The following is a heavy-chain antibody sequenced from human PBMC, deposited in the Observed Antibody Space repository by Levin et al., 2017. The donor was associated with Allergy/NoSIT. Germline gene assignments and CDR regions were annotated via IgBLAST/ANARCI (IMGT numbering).Heavy chain of an antibody. J-gene: IGHJ5*02. CDR3: ARQNCSSTSCYLGWFDP. CDR2: IDPSDSYT. CDR1: GYSFTSYW. V-gene: IGHV5-10-1*01. D-gene: IGHD2-2*01. Sequence: KVSCKGSGYSFTSYWISWVRQMPGKGLEWMGRIDPSDSYTNYSPSFQGHVTISADKSISTAYLQWSSLKASDTAMYYCARQNCSSTSCYLGWFDPWGQGTLVTVSS.